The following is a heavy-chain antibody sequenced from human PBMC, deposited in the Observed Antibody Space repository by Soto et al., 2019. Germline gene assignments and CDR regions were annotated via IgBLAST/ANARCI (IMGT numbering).Heavy chain of an antibody. D-gene: IGHD6-13*01. J-gene: IGHJ4*02. V-gene: IGHV1-69*13. Sequence: SVKVSCKASGGTFSSYAISWVRQAPGQGLEWMGGIIPIFGTANYAHKFQGRVTITADESTSKAYMELSSVRSEDTAVYYRARGGQAAGICYXWGQGTLATVSX. CDR3: ARGGQAAGICYX. CDR1: GGTFSSYA. CDR2: IIPIFGTA.